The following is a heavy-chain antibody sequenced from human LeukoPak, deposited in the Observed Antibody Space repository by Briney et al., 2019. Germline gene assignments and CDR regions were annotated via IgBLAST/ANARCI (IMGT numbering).Heavy chain of an antibody. CDR3: ARGYYYDSSGYYY. Sequence: GGSLRLSCAASGFTFSDYYMSWIRQAPGKGLEWVSYINSSSSYTNYADSVKGRFTISRDNAKNSLYLQMNSLRAEDTAVYYCARGYYYDSSGYYYWGQGTLVTVSS. J-gene: IGHJ4*02. CDR2: INSSSSYT. D-gene: IGHD3-22*01. V-gene: IGHV3-11*06. CDR1: GFTFSDYY.